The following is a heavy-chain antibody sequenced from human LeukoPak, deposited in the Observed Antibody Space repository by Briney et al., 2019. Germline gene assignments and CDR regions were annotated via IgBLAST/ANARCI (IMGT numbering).Heavy chain of an antibody. CDR3: ARGKYCSSTSCYSGCGY. CDR2: ISYDGSNK. V-gene: IGHV3-30*03. D-gene: IGHD2-2*01. J-gene: IGHJ4*02. CDR1: GFTFSSYG. Sequence: GGSLRLSCAASGFTFSSYGMHWVRQAPGKGLEWVAVISYDGSNKYYADSVKGRFTISRDNSKNTLYLQMNSLRSDDTAVYYCARGKYCSSTSCYSGCGYWGQGTLVTVSS.